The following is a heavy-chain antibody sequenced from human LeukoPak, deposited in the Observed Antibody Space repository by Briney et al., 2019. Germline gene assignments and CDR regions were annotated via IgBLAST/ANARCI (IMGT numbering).Heavy chain of an antibody. V-gene: IGHV3-23*01. CDR3: AILRGSAAGI. CDR1: GLTFSIYA. Sequence: GGSLSLSCGVSGLTFSIYAMSWVRQAPGKGLEWVSAIGSSGDGTYYADSVRGRFNVSTNKSNNTLYLQMNNLRAGDTSVYFCAILRGSAAGIWGQGTLVTVSS. CDR2: IGSSGDGT. J-gene: IGHJ4*02. D-gene: IGHD6-13*01.